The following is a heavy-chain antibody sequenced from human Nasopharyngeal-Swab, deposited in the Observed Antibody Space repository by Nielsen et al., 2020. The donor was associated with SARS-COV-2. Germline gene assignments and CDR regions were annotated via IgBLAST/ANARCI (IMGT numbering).Heavy chain of an antibody. D-gene: IGHD3-3*01. Sequence: ASVKVSCKVSGYTLTVLPIHWVRQAPGKGLEWMGTVVPEDGEPIYAQNFQGRVTMTEDTSTYTAYLELSSLRSEDTAVYYCASEGSGVFGVVIYAFDIWGPGTLFTVSS. CDR2: VVPEDGEP. J-gene: IGHJ3*02. CDR3: ASEGSGVFGVVIYAFDI. CDR1: GYTLTVLP. V-gene: IGHV1-24*01.